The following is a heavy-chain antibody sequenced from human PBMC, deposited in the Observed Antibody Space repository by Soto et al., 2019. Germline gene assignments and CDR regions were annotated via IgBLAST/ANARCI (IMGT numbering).Heavy chain of an antibody. CDR1: GYSFTSYW. CDR3: ARQGVETGDYGPIDYYYYGMDV. V-gene: IGHV5-51*01. J-gene: IGHJ6*02. Sequence: GESLKISCKGSGYSFTSYWIGWVRQIPGKGLEWMGIIYPGDSDTRYSPSFQGQVTISADKSISTAYLQWSSLKASDTAMYYCARQGVETGDYGPIDYYYYGMDVWGQGTTVTVSS. D-gene: IGHD4-17*01. CDR2: IYPGDSDT.